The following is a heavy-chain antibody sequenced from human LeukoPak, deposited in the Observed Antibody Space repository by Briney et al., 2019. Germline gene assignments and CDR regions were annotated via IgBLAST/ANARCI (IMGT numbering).Heavy chain of an antibody. Sequence: ASVKVSCKASGYTFTGYYMHWVRQAPGQGLEWMGWINPNSGGTNYAQKFQGRVTMTRDTSISTAYMELSRLRSDDTAVYYCARGSLVVVFAFWFDPWGQGTLVTVSS. CDR3: ARGSLVVVFAFWFDP. V-gene: IGHV1-2*02. CDR2: INPNSGGT. D-gene: IGHD2-15*01. J-gene: IGHJ5*02. CDR1: GYTFTGYY.